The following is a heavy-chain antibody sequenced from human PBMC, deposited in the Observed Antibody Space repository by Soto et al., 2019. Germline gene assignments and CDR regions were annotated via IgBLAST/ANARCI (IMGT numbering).Heavy chain of an antibody. Sequence: GGSLRLSCTASGFTFGDYAMSWVRQAPGKGLEWVGFIRSKAYGGTTEYAASVKGRFTISRDDSKSIAYLQMNSLKTEDTAVYYCTRAAYAHYGMDVWGQGTTVTV. CDR2: IRSKAYGGTT. D-gene: IGHD4-17*01. J-gene: IGHJ6*02. CDR1: GFTFGDYA. CDR3: TRAAYAHYGMDV. V-gene: IGHV3-49*04.